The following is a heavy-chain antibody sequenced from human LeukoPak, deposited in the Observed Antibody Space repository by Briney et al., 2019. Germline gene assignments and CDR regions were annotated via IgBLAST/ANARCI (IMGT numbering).Heavy chain of an antibody. V-gene: IGHV4-4*02. CDR1: GGSITNTNY. Sequence: SGTLSLTCGVSGGSITNTNYWTWVRQPPGKGLEWIGEVNLQGSTNYNPSLMGRVAISVDKSENHISLQLASVAAADTAVYYCAREGGPYRPLDYSGQGTLVTVSS. J-gene: IGHJ4*02. CDR3: AREGGPYRPLDY. CDR2: VNLQGST.